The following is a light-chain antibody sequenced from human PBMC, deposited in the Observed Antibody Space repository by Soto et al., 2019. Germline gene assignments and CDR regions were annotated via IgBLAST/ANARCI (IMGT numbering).Light chain of an antibody. CDR3: SSYTSGDTRV. V-gene: IGLV2-14*01. CDR2: EVS. J-gene: IGLJ1*01. CDR1: SSDVGGYNY. Sequence: QSALTQPASVSGSPGQSITISCTGTSSDVGGYNYVSWYQHHPGKAPKLMIYEVSNRPSGVSNRFSGSKSGNTASLTISGVQAEDEADYYCSSYTSGDTRVFGTGTKLTVL.